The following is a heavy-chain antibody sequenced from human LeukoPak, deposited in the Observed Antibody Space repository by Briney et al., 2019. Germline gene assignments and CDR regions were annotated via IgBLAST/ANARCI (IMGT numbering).Heavy chain of an antibody. D-gene: IGHD6-19*01. CDR3: AREMAGNFYYYYYGMDV. Sequence: GASVTVSCTASGGTFSSYAISWVRQAPGQGLEWIGGIIPIFGTANYAQKFQGRVTITADESTSTAYMELSSLRSEDTAVYYCAREMAGNFYYYYYGMDVWGQGTTVTVSS. CDR2: IIPIFGTA. CDR1: GGTFSSYA. J-gene: IGHJ6*02. V-gene: IGHV1-69*13.